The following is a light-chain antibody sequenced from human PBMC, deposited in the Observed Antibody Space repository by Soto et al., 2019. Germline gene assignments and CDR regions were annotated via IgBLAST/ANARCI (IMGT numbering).Light chain of an antibody. Sequence: EIVLTQSPATLSLSPGERAALSCWASQSVSNYLTWYQQKPGQAPRLLIYDASSRATGIPARFSGSGSGTDFTLTISSLEPEDFAVYYCQQHYTSPITFGQGTRLEIK. J-gene: IGKJ5*01. CDR2: DAS. CDR3: QQHYTSPIT. CDR1: QSVSNY. V-gene: IGKV3-11*01.